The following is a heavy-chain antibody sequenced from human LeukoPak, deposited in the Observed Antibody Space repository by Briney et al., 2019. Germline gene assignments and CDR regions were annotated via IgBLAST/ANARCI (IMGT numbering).Heavy chain of an antibody. CDR3: ARGGKYQLLPFDY. J-gene: IGHJ4*02. V-gene: IGHV4-39*01. Sequence: SETLSLTCTVSGGSISSSSYYWGWIRQPPGKGLEWIGSIYYSGSTYYNPSLKSRVTISVDTSKNQFSLKLSSVTAADTAVYYCARGGKYQLLPFDYWGQGTLVTVSS. CDR2: IYYSGST. D-gene: IGHD2-2*01. CDR1: GGSISSSSYY.